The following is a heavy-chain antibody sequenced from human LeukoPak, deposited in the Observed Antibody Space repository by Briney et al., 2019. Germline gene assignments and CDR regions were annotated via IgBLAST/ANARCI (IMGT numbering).Heavy chain of an antibody. CDR3: ARDMGIAATPGSFDI. CDR2: IYSGGST. D-gene: IGHD6-13*01. CDR1: GFTVSSNY. Sequence: PGGSLRLSCAASGFTVSSNYMSWVRQAPGKGLEWVSVIYSGGSTYYADSAKGRFTISRDNSRNTLYLQMNSLRAEDTAVYYCARDMGIAATPGSFDIWGQGTMVTVSS. V-gene: IGHV3-53*01. J-gene: IGHJ3*02.